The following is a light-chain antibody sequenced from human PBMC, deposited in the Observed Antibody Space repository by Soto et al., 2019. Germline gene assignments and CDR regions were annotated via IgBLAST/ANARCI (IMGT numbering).Light chain of an antibody. J-gene: IGLJ2*01. V-gene: IGLV8-61*01. CDR2: STN. Sequence: QTVVTQEPSFSVSPGGTVTLTCGLTSGSVSTTYYPSWYQQTPGQAPRTLIYSTNIRSSGVPDRFSGSILGNKAALTITGAQADDESDYRCMLYLGGGLVVFGGATKVTVL. CDR1: SGSVSTTYY. CDR3: MLYLGGGLVV.